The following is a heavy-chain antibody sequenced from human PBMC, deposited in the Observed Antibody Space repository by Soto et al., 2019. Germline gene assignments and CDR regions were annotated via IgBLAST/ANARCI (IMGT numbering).Heavy chain of an antibody. J-gene: IGHJ4*02. CDR2: ISHDGSSK. V-gene: IGHV3-30*18. CDR1: GFTFSNYG. CDR3: AKDWGYRFASRSSYLDY. Sequence: QVQVVESGGGVVQPGRSLRLSCAASGFTFSNYGTHWVRQAPGKGLEWVAVISHDGSSKYYADSVKGRFTISRDNSKNTLYLQMNSLRAEDTAVYYCAKDWGYRFASRSSYLDYWGQGTRVTVSS. D-gene: IGHD3-10*01.